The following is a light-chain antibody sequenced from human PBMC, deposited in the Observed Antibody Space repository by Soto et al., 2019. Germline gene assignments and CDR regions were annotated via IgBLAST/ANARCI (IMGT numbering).Light chain of an antibody. J-gene: IGKJ1*01. Sequence: EIVLTQSPGTLSLSPGERATLSCRASQSVDSSSLAWYQQKPGQAPKLLIYGASRRATGIPDRFSGSESGSDFALTISRLETEDFAVYYCQQYYTSSWTFGQGTKVDIK. V-gene: IGKV3-20*01. CDR2: GAS. CDR3: QQYYTSSWT. CDR1: QSVDSSS.